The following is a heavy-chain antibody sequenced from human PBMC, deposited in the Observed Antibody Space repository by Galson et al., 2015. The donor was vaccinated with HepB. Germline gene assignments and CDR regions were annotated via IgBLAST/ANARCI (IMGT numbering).Heavy chain of an antibody. CDR3: AGVTNWFDP. V-gene: IGHV3-11*06. Sequence: SQRLSCAASGFTFSDYYMSWIRQAPGKGLEGVSYISSSSSYTNYADSVKGRFTISRDNAKNSLYLQMNSLRAEDTAVYYCAGVTNWFDPWGQGTLVTVSS. J-gene: IGHJ5*02. CDR1: GFTFSDYY. CDR2: ISSSSSYT.